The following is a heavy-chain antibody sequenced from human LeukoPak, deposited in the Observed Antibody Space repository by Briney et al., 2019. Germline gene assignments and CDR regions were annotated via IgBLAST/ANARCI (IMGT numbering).Heavy chain of an antibody. J-gene: IGHJ4*02. CDR1: GFTFSSYV. Sequence: GGSLRLSCAASGFTFSSYVMNWVRQAPGKGLEWVAVISYDGSIKYYADSVKGRFTISRDNAKNSLYLQMNSLRAEDTAVYYCAKPPRGSGEDYWGQGTLVTVSS. CDR2: ISYDGSIK. V-gene: IGHV3-30*04. CDR3: AKPPRGSGEDY. D-gene: IGHD3-10*01.